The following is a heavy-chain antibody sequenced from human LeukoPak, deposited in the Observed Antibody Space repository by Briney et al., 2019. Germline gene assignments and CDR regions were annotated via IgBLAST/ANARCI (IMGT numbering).Heavy chain of an antibody. CDR3: ARGASGIQLWFFDP. J-gene: IGHJ5*02. CDR2: IKQDGSEK. V-gene: IGHV3-7*01. D-gene: IGHD5-18*01. CDR1: GFTFNSYW. Sequence: PGGSLRLPCVGSGFTFNSYWMSWVRQPPGKGLEWVANIKQDGSEKYYVDSVKGRFIISRDNAKNSLYLQMNSLRVEDTAVYYCARGASGIQLWFFDPWGQGALVTVSS.